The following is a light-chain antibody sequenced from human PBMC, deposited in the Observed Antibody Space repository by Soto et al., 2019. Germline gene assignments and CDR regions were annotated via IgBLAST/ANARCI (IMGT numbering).Light chain of an antibody. V-gene: IGKV1-5*01. CDR1: QSISSW. J-gene: IGKJ1*01. CDR2: DAS. CDR3: QQYNNYGT. Sequence: DIQRTQARSTLSASVGDRDTITCRASQSISSWLSWYQQKPGTAPKLLIYDASSLESGVPSRFSGSGSGTEFTLTISSLQPDDFATYYCQQYNNYGTFGQGTKVDIK.